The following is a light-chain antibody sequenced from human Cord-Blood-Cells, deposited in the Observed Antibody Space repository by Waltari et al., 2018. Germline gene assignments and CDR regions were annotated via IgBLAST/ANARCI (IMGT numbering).Light chain of an antibody. CDR3: QPYYSTPWT. Sequence: DIVMTQSPDSLAVSLGERATINCKSSQSVLYSSNNKNYLAWYQQKPGQPPKLPISWASTRESGVPDRFSGSGSGTDFTLTISSPQAEDVAVYYCQPYYSTPWTFGQGTKVEIK. J-gene: IGKJ1*01. CDR2: WAS. V-gene: IGKV4-1*01. CDR1: QSVLYSSNNKNY.